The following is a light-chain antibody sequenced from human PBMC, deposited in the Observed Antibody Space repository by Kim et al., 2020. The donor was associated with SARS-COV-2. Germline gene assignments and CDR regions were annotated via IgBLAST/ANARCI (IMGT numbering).Light chain of an antibody. J-gene: IGKJ4*01. CDR2: EGS. V-gene: IGKV2D-29*01. CDR1: QSLLHSDGKTY. Sequence: DIVMTQTPLSLSVTPGQPASISCKSSQSLLHSDGKTYLDSYLQKPGQPPQHLIYEGSNRFSGVPVRFSGGGAVTDFTLKFSWLEADDVVVYFRMKSIQLPLILGGGTKVDIK. CDR3: MKSIQLPLI.